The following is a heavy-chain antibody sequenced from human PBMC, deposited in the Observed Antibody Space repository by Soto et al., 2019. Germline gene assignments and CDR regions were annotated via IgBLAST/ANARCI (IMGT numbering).Heavy chain of an antibody. Sequence: EVQLLESGGGLVQPGGSLRLSCAASGFTFSSYTMSWVRQAPGKGLEWVSAISGSGGSTYYADSVKGRFTISRDNSKNTLYLQINSLRAEDTAVYYCARRSSGWYFDYWGQGTLVTVSS. D-gene: IGHD6-19*01. CDR2: ISGSGGST. CDR3: ARRSSGWYFDY. CDR1: GFTFSSYT. V-gene: IGHV3-23*01. J-gene: IGHJ4*02.